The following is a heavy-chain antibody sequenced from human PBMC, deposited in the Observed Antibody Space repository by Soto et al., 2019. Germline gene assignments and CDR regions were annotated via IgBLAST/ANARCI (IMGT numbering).Heavy chain of an antibody. CDR1: GGSISGSNW. D-gene: IGHD6-13*01. V-gene: IGHV4-4*02. CDR2: IYHSGST. CDR3: ATINGVSSRHRDY. Sequence: SETLSLTCAVSGGSISGSNWWSWVRQPPGKGLEWIGEIYHSGSTNYNPSLKSRVTISVDKSKNQFSLKLSSVTAADTAVYYCATINGVSSRHRDYWGQGTLVTVSS. J-gene: IGHJ4*02.